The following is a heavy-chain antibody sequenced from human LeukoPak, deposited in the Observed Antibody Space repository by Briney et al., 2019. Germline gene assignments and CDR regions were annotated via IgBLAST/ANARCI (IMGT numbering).Heavy chain of an antibody. CDR3: ARGRSNYRY. V-gene: IGHV4-59*01. D-gene: IGHD1-26*01. CDR2: IYYSGTT. Sequence: SETLSLTCTVSGGSISSYYWSWIRQPPGKGLEWIGYIYYSGTTNYNPSLKSRVTISVDTSKNQFSLRLSSVTAADTAVYHCARGRSNYRYWGQGTLVTVSS. J-gene: IGHJ4*02. CDR1: GGSISSYY.